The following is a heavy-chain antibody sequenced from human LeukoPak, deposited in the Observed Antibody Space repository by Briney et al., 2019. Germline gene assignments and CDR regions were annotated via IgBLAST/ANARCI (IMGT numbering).Heavy chain of an antibody. V-gene: IGHV3-30-3*02. Sequence: PGGSLRLSCAASGFTFSSYAMHWVRQAPGKGLEWVAVISYDGSNKYYADSVKGRFTISRDNSKNTVYLEMSSLRPDDTAFYYCAKEGTLELFDHWGQGTLLTVSS. CDR2: ISYDGSNK. CDR3: AKEGTLELFDH. CDR1: GFTFSSYA. D-gene: IGHD1-26*01. J-gene: IGHJ4*02.